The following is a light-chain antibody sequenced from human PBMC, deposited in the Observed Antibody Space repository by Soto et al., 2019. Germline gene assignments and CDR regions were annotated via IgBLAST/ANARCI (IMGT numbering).Light chain of an antibody. Sequence: DIQMTQSPSSLSASVGDRVTITFQASHDISNYLNWYQQKPGKAPKLLSYDASNLETGVPSSFSASGSGTEFTFPISSLQPEDIATYYCQQYDDLPLTVRGGTRVEIK. CDR1: HDISNY. V-gene: IGKV1-33*01. J-gene: IGKJ4*02. CDR2: DAS. CDR3: QQYDDLPLT.